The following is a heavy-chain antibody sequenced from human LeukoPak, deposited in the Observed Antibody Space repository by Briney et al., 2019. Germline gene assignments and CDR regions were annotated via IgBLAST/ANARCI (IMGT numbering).Heavy chain of an antibody. Sequence: GGSLRLSCAASGFTFSSYSMNWVRQAPGKGLEWVSSISSSSSYIYYADSVKGRSTISRDNAQNSLYLHMNSLRAEDTAVYYCARGPFSSSWSEFDYWGQGTLVTVSS. CDR1: GFTFSSYS. V-gene: IGHV3-21*06. J-gene: IGHJ4*02. CDR2: ISSSSSYI. CDR3: ARGPFSSSWSEFDY. D-gene: IGHD6-13*01.